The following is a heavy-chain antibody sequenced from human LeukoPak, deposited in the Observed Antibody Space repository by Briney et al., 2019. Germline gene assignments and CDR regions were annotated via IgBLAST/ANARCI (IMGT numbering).Heavy chain of an antibody. J-gene: IGHJ3*02. D-gene: IGHD6-19*01. CDR2: ISSSSSYI. CDR1: GFTFSSYS. Sequence: PGRSLRLSCAASGFTFSSYSMNWVRQAPGKGLEWVSSISSSSSYIYYADSVKGRFTISRDNAKNSLYLQMNSLRAEDTAVYYCARDRRGIAVAGTGRDDAFDIWGQGTMVTVSS. V-gene: IGHV3-21*01. CDR3: ARDRRGIAVAGTGRDDAFDI.